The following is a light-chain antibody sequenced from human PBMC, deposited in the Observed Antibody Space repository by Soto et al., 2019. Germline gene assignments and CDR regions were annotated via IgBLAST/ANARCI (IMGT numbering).Light chain of an antibody. CDR3: SSHTSASTLLYL. V-gene: IGLV2-14*01. CDR1: SSDVGGYNY. Sequence: QSALTQPASVSGSPGQSITISCTGTSSDVGGYNYVSWYQQHPGIAPKLLIYGVTNRPSGVSPRFSGSKSGNTASLTISGLQAEDEADYHCSSHTSASTLLYLFGTGTKLTVL. J-gene: IGLJ1*01. CDR2: GVT.